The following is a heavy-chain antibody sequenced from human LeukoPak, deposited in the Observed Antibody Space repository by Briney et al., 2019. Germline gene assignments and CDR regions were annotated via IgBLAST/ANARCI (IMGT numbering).Heavy chain of an antibody. Sequence: PGRSLRLSCAASGFTFSSYAMHWVRQAPGEGLEWVAVISYDGSNKYYADSVKGRFTISRDNSKNTLYLQMNSLRAEDTAVYYCASDPYDILTGYLDYWGQGTLVTVSS. CDR3: ASDPYDILTGYLDY. D-gene: IGHD3-9*01. V-gene: IGHV3-30*04. CDR1: GFTFSSYA. CDR2: ISYDGSNK. J-gene: IGHJ4*02.